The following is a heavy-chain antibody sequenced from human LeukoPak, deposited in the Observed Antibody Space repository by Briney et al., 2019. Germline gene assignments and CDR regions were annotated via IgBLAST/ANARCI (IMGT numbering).Heavy chain of an antibody. V-gene: IGHV3-23*01. CDR2: INGGGYGT. CDR1: GFTFHIYA. J-gene: IGHJ3*02. Sequence: GGSLRLSCAASGFTFHIYAMNWVRQAPGKGLEWVSAINGGGYGTYYADSVRGRFTIYRDNSKNTLYLQMNSLRAEDTAVYYCASAFDIWGQGTMVTVSS. CDR3: ASAFDI.